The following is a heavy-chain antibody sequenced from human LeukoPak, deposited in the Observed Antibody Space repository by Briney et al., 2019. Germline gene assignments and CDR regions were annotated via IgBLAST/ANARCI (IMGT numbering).Heavy chain of an antibody. CDR1: GESFNVYF. D-gene: IGHD3-3*01. V-gene: IGHV4-34*01. Sequence: SETLSLTCTVYGESFNVYFWSWIRQPPGKGLEWIGEINHIGRTNSDPSAKSRVTMSIDTSKNQFSLKLTSVSAADTAVYYCARGYEGYLDYWGQGTLVTVSS. J-gene: IGHJ4*02. CDR3: ARGYEGYLDY. CDR2: INHIGRT.